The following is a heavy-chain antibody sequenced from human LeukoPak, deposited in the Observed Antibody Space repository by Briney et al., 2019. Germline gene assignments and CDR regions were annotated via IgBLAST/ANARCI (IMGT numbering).Heavy chain of an antibody. J-gene: IGHJ3*02. CDR2: IIPILGIA. Sequence: GSSVKVSCKASGGTFSSYAISWVRQAPGQGLEWMGRIIPILGIANYAQKFQGRVTITADKSTSTVYMELSSLRSEDTAVYYCARDRSGVAGYCSSTSCYPGVAFDIWGQGTMVTVSS. CDR1: GGTFSSYA. CDR3: ARDRSGVAGYCSSTSCYPGVAFDI. V-gene: IGHV1-69*04. D-gene: IGHD2-2*01.